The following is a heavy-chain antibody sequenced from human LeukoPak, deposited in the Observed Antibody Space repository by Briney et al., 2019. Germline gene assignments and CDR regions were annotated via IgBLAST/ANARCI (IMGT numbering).Heavy chain of an antibody. CDR3: ARTIFGVDTSHLLDV. CDR1: GGTFSSYT. D-gene: IGHD3-3*01. Sequence: ASVKVSCKASGGTFSSYTISWVRQAPGQGLEWMGRIIPILGIANYAQKFQGRVTITADKSTSTAYKELSSLRSEDTAVYYCARTIFGVDTSHLLDVWGKGTTVTVSS. J-gene: IGHJ6*04. CDR2: IIPILGIA. V-gene: IGHV1-69*02.